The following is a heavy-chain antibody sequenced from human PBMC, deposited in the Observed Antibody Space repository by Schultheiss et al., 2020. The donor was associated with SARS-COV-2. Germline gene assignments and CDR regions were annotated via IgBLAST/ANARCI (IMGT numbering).Heavy chain of an antibody. D-gene: IGHD6-19*01. CDR1: GGSFSGYY. Sequence: SQTLSLTCAVYGGSFSGYYWSWIRQPPGKGLEWIGEINHSGSTNYNPSLKSRVTMSVDTSKNQFSLKLSSVTAADTAVYYCARDEAGSPLNYFDYWGQGTLVTVSS. V-gene: IGHV4-34*01. J-gene: IGHJ4*02. CDR2: INHSGST. CDR3: ARDEAGSPLNYFDY.